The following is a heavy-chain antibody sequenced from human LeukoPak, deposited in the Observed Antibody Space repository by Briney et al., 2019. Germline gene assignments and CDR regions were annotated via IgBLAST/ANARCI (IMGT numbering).Heavy chain of an antibody. Sequence: SETLSLTCGVSGGSITNTNYWTWVRQPPGKGLEWIGEVNLQGSTNYNPSLMGRVAIAVDTSEDHISLQLTSVTAADTAVYYCAREGGPYRPLDYSGQGTLVTVSS. CDR3: AREGGPYRPLDY. V-gene: IGHV4-4*02. CDR2: VNLQGST. J-gene: IGHJ4*02. CDR1: GGSITNTNY.